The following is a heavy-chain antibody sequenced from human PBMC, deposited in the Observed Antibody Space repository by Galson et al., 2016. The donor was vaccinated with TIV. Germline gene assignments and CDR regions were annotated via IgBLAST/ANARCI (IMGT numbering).Heavy chain of an antibody. Sequence: SLRLSCAASGFTFSAYGMHWVRQAPVKGLEWVAVISNDGSDKIYRDSVKGRFTISRDNFKNTLYLQMSGLRAQDTAVYYCAKDLGFFDGSGFQGIKHPDYWGQGTLVTVSS. CDR1: GFTFSAYG. CDR3: AKDLGFFDGSGFQGIKHPDY. V-gene: IGHV3-30*18. J-gene: IGHJ4*02. CDR2: ISNDGSDK. D-gene: IGHD3-22*01.